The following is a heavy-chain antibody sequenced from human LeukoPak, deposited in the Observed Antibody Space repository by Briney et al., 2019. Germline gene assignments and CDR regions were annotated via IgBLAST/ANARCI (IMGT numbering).Heavy chain of an antibody. Sequence: GGSLRLSCGASGLTFSSYEMNWVRQAPGKGLEWVSYISSSGSTIYYSDSVKGRFTISRDNAKNSLYLQMNSLRAEDTAVYYCARDSSGWDTNDAFDIWGQGTMVTVSS. D-gene: IGHD6-19*01. CDR3: ARDSSGWDTNDAFDI. CDR1: GLTFSSYE. V-gene: IGHV3-48*03. J-gene: IGHJ3*02. CDR2: ISSSGSTI.